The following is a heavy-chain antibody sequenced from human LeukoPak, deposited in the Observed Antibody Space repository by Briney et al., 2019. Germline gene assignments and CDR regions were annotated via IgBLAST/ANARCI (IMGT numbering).Heavy chain of an antibody. V-gene: IGHV4-4*02. CDR1: GASIISNNW. J-gene: IGHJ4*02. D-gene: IGHD4-17*01. CDR2: IWHSGTT. Sequence: SGTLSLTCAVSGASIISNNWWSWVRQPSGQGLEWIGEIWHSGTTNYNPSLKSRVTISVDNSKNQFSLKLNSVTAADTAVYYCMGADYGGHWGQGTLVTVSS. CDR3: MGADYGGH.